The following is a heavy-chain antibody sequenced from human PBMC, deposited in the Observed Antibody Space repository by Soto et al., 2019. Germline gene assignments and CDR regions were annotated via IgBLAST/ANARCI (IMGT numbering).Heavy chain of an antibody. CDR2: IYYSGST. CDR3: ASWKDTGTTFDYGMDV. J-gene: IGHJ6*02. Sequence: SETLSLTCTVSGGSVSSGSYYWSWIRQPPGKGLEWIGYIYYSGSTNYNPSLKSRVTISVDTSKNQFSLKLSSVTAADTAVYYCASWKDTGTTFDYGMDVWGQGTTVTVSS. V-gene: IGHV4-61*01. CDR1: GGSVSSGSYY. D-gene: IGHD1-7*01.